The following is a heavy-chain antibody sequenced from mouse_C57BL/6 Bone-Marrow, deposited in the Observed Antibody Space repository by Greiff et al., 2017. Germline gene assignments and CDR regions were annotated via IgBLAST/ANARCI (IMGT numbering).Heavy chain of an antibody. Sequence: QVQLQQSGAELARPGASVKLSCKASGYTFTSYGISWVKQRTGQGLEWIGEIYPRSGNTYYNEKFKGKATLTADKSSSTAYMELRSLSSEDSAVYFCARRGTAQATNYFDDWGQGTTLTVSA. V-gene: IGHV1-81*01. CDR3: ARRGTAQATNYFDD. CDR2: IYPRSGNT. J-gene: IGHJ2*01. CDR1: GYTFTSYG. D-gene: IGHD3-2*02.